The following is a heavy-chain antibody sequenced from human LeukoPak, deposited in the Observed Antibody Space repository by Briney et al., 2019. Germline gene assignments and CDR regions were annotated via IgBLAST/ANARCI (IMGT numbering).Heavy chain of an antibody. D-gene: IGHD3-3*01. Sequence: GGSLRLSCAASGFRFSSYGMHWVRQAPGKGLEWVTVISYDGSNKYYADSVKGRFTISRDNAKNSLYLQMNSLRAEDTAVYYCASGERSGYLGWGQGTLVTVSS. J-gene: IGHJ4*02. V-gene: IGHV3-30*03. CDR1: GFRFSSYG. CDR3: ASGERSGYLG. CDR2: ISYDGSNK.